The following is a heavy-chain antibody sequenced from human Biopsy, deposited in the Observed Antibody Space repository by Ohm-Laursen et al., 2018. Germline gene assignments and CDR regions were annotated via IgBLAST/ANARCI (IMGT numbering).Heavy chain of an antibody. J-gene: IGHJ4*02. CDR3: AKHDGNGPFALDS. D-gene: IGHD5-24*01. CDR2: VYHRGTT. CDR1: GGSIISYY. V-gene: IGHV4-59*05. Sequence: TLSLTCSVSGGSIISYYWTWIRQPPGKGLEWIGSVYHRGTTYYSPSLKSPVTISVDTPKNQLSLRVTPVTAADTAAYYCAKHDGNGPFALDSWGQGTLVTVSS.